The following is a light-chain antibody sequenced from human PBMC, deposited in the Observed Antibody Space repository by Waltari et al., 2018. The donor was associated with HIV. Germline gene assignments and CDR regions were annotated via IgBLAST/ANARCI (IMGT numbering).Light chain of an antibody. J-gene: IGLJ2*01. CDR2: SNN. CDR3: ATLDDSLNGPI. CDR1: RPTIGSNG. Sequence: QSVLTQSPSASGTPGQRVTLSCSGGRPTIGSNGVAWSQQFPGTAPKLLIYSNNQRPSGVPDRFSGSKSGTSASLAISGLQSEDEATYYCATLDDSLNGPIFGGGTRLTVL. V-gene: IGLV1-44*01.